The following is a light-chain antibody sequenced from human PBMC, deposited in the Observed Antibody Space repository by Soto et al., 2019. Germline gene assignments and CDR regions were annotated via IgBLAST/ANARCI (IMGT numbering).Light chain of an antibody. J-gene: IGKJ1*01. CDR3: QQYYEWPRGT. CDR1: QSVISN. Sequence: EIVMTQSPGTLSVSPGERATFSCRASQSVISNLAWYQQRPGQAPRLLIYSASTRATGIPARFSGGGSGTEFTLTISSLQSGDVAVYYCQQYYEWPRGTFGQGTKVDIK. V-gene: IGKV3-15*01. CDR2: SAS.